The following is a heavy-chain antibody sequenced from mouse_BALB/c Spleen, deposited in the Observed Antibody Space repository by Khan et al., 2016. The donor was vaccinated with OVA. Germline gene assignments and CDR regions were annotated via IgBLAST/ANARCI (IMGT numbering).Heavy chain of an antibody. Sequence: VQLQESGPELVKPGASVKMSCKASGYTFTYYVITWVKQRTGQGLEWIGEIYPGSDNAYYNERFKGKATLTADKSSNTNNMQLSSLTSEDSAVYFCARGDGYYVYFDYWGQGTTLTVSS. CDR1: GYTFTYYV. D-gene: IGHD2-3*01. J-gene: IGHJ2*01. V-gene: IGHV1-81*01. CDR2: IYPGSDNA. CDR3: ARGDGYYVYFDY.